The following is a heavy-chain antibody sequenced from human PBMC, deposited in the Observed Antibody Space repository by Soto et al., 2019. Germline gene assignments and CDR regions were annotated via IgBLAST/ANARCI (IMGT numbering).Heavy chain of an antibody. CDR1: GGSISSYY. D-gene: IGHD2-2*01. V-gene: IGHV4-59*01. Sequence: SETLSLTCTVSGGSISSYYWSWIRQPPGKELEWIGYIYYSGSTNYNPSLKSRVTISVDTSKNQFSLKLSSVTAADTAVYYCAKSMPYGAYYYYGMDVWGQGTTVTVSS. J-gene: IGHJ6*02. CDR3: AKSMPYGAYYYYGMDV. CDR2: IYYSGST.